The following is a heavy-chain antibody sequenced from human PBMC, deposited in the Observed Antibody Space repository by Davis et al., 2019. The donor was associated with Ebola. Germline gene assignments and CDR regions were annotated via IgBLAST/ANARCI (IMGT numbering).Heavy chain of an antibody. CDR3: AREETSQTVWGSYRRPYNWFDP. Sequence: SVKVSCKASGGTFSSYAISWVRQAPGQGLEWMGGIIPIFGTANYAQKFQGRVTITADESTSTAYMELSSLRSEGTAVYYCAREETSQTVWGSYRRPYNWFDPWGQGTLVTVSS. J-gene: IGHJ5*02. V-gene: IGHV1-69*13. D-gene: IGHD3-16*02. CDR1: GGTFSSYA. CDR2: IIPIFGTA.